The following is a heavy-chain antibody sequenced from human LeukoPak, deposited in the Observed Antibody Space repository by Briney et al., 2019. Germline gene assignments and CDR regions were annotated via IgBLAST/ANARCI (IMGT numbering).Heavy chain of an antibody. CDR1: GFTFSSYA. CDR2: ISSSGTTM. J-gene: IGHJ4*02. V-gene: IGHV3-48*03. Sequence: GRSLRLSCAASGFTFSSYAMHWVRQAPGKGLEWVSYISSSGTTMYYADSVKGRFTISRDNAKNSLYLQMNSLRAEDTAVYYCARARGRLRFIDYWGQGAVVAVSS. CDR3: ARARGRLRFIDY. D-gene: IGHD5-12*01.